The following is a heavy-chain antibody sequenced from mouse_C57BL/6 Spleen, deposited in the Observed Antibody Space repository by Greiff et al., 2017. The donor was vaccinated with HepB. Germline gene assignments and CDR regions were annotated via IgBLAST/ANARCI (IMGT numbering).Heavy chain of an antibody. Sequence: VQLQQSGAELVRPGASVKLSCTASGFNIKDYYMHWVKQRPEQGLEWIGRIDPEDGDTEYAPKFQGKATMTADTSSNTAYLQLSSLTSEDTAVYYCTTWEGPITTAVGGYFDVWGTGTTVTVSS. CDR1: GFNIKDYY. CDR2: IDPEDGDT. CDR3: TTWEGPITTAVGGYFDV. D-gene: IGHD1-2*01. J-gene: IGHJ1*03. V-gene: IGHV14-1*01.